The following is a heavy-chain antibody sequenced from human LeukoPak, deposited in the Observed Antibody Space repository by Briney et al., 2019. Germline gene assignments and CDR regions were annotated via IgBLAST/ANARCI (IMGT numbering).Heavy chain of an antibody. V-gene: IGHV4-30-4*08. J-gene: IGHJ6*02. CDR1: GGSISSGDYY. CDR3: ARDYRARYCSGGSCYYYYYGMDV. D-gene: IGHD2-15*01. CDR2: IYYSGST. Sequence: SETLSLTCAISGGSISSGDYYWSWIRQPPGKGLEWIGYIYYSGSTYYNPSLKSRVTISVDTSKNQFSLKLSSVTAADTAVYYCARDYRARYCSGGSCYYYYYGMDVWGQGTTATVSS.